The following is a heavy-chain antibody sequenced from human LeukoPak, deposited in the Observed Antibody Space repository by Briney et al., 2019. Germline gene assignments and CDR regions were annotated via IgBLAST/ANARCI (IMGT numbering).Heavy chain of an antibody. Sequence: PGGSLRLSCAASGXTFSSYWMSWVRQAPGKGLEWVANIKQDGSEKNYVDSVKGRFTISRDNAKNSLYLQMNSLRAEDTAVYYCARDQDAYSSGWYGVFDYWGQGTLVTVSS. CDR3: ARDQDAYSSGWYGVFDY. CDR2: IKQDGSEK. V-gene: IGHV3-7*05. CDR1: GXTFSSYW. D-gene: IGHD6-19*01. J-gene: IGHJ4*02.